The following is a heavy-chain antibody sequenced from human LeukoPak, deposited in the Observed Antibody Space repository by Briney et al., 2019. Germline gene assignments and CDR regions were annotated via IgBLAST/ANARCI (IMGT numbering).Heavy chain of an antibody. Sequence: GGSLRLSCAASGFTFSSYAMHWVRQAPGKGREWVAVISYDGSNKYYADSVKGRFTISRDNSKNTLYLQMNSLRAEDTAVYYCAREASPYNWNYGWFDPWGQGTLVTVSS. CDR1: GFTFSSYA. J-gene: IGHJ5*02. CDR3: AREASPYNWNYGWFDP. CDR2: ISYDGSNK. D-gene: IGHD1-7*01. V-gene: IGHV3-30*01.